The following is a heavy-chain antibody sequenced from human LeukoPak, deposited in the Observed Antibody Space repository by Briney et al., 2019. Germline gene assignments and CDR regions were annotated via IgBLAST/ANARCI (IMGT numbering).Heavy chain of an antibody. CDR2: ISGSGGST. Sequence: PGGSLRLSCAASGFTFSSYAMSWVRQAPGKGLEWVSAISGSGGSTYYADSVKGRFTISRDNSKNTLYLQMNSLRAEDTAVYYCAKAGGVDSGWYRSYYYGMDVWGQGTTVTVSS. CDR3: AKAGGVDSGWYRSYYYGMDV. V-gene: IGHV3-23*01. CDR1: GFTFSSYA. J-gene: IGHJ6*02. D-gene: IGHD6-19*01.